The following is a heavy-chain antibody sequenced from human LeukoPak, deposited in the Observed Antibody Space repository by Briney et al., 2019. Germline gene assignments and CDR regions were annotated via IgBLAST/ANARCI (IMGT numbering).Heavy chain of an antibody. CDR1: GFTFSSYA. D-gene: IGHD3-10*01. Sequence: PGRSLRLSCAASGFTFSSYAMHWVRQAPGKGLEWVAVISYDGSNKYYADSVKGRFTISRGNSKNTLYLQMNSLRAEDTAVYYCARASGSYYLDGMDVWGKGTTVTVSS. J-gene: IGHJ6*04. CDR2: ISYDGSNK. CDR3: ARASGSYYLDGMDV. V-gene: IGHV3-30*04.